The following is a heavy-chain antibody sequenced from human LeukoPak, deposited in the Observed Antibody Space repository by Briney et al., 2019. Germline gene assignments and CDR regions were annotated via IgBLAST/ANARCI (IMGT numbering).Heavy chain of an antibody. CDR1: GGTFDDYA. V-gene: IGHV3-9*03. D-gene: IGHD6-6*01. Sequence: PGGSLRLFCAASGGTFDDYAMHWLLQAPGEGLEWGSGISWNSGSVGYAVSVEGRFTISRDNAKPSLYLKMNSLRAEDMALYSCAKDYSSSSSFFDYWGQGTLVTVSS. CDR2: ISWNSGSV. J-gene: IGHJ4*02. CDR3: AKDYSSSSSFFDY.